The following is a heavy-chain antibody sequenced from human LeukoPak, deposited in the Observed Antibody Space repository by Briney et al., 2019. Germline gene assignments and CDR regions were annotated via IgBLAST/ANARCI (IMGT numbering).Heavy chain of an antibody. V-gene: IGHV3-7*04. CDR2: IKQDGSEK. Sequence: GGSLRLSCAASGFTFSNHWMSWVRQAPGKGLEWVANIKQDGSEKYYEDSVRGRFTISRDNAKNSLYLQMNSLRAEDTAMYYCARVKVLNCYFIDPWGLGTLVTVSS. J-gene: IGHJ5*02. D-gene: IGHD2-21*02. CDR1: GFTFSNHW. CDR3: ARVKVLNCYFIDP.